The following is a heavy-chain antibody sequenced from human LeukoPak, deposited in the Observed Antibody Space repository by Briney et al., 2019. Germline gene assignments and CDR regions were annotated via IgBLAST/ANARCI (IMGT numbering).Heavy chain of an antibody. Sequence: ASVKVSCKASGGTFSSYAISWVRQAPGQGLEWMGGIIPIFGTANYAQKFQGRVTITADKSTSTAYMELSSLRSEDTAVYYCARGEMATIYHFDYWGQGTLVTVSS. CDR3: ARGEMATIYHFDY. CDR2: IIPIFGTA. CDR1: GGTFSSYA. J-gene: IGHJ4*02. V-gene: IGHV1-69*06. D-gene: IGHD5-24*01.